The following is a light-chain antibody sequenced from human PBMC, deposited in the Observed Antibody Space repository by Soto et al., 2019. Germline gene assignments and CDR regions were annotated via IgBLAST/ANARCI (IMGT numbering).Light chain of an antibody. V-gene: IGLV2-11*01. CDR3: CSYAGSYTFV. Sequence: QSVLTQPRSVSGSPGQSVTISCTGTSSDVGGYNYVSWYQQHPGKAPKLMIYDVSKRPSGVPDRFSGSMSGNTASLTISGLQAEDEADYYCCSYAGSYTFVFGTGTKLTVL. CDR2: DVS. CDR1: SSDVGGYNY. J-gene: IGLJ1*01.